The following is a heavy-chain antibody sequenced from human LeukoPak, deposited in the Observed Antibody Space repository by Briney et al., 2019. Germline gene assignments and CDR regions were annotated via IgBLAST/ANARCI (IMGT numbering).Heavy chain of an antibody. CDR2: IYYSGST. Sequence: SETLSLTCTVSGGSISSYYWSWIRQPPGKGLEWIGYIYYSGSTNYNPSLKSRVTISVDTSKNQFSLKLSPVTAADTAVYYCARTTEAHSWRTRYYDYYMDAWGKGTTVTVSS. CDR1: GGSISSYY. CDR3: ARTTEAHSWRTRYYDYYMDA. V-gene: IGHV4-59*01. D-gene: IGHD6-13*01. J-gene: IGHJ6*03.